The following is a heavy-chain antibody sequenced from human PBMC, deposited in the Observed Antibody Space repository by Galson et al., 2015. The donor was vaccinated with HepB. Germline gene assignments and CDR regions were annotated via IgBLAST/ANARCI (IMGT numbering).Heavy chain of an antibody. J-gene: IGHJ4*02. V-gene: IGHV3-30-3*02. CDR3: AKDLSGYWTYDY. Sequence: SLRLPCAASGFSFSSQVMHWVRQTPGKGLEWVAVILHDGTDIRYADSVKGRFTISRDNSKNTLYLQMDSLRAEDTGLYHCAKDLSGYWTYDYWGQGTLVTVSS. D-gene: IGHD1-1*01. CDR1: GFSFSSQV. CDR2: ILHDGTDI.